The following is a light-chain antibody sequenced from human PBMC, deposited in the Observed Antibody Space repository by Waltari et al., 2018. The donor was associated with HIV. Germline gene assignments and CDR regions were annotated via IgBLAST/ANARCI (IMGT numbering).Light chain of an antibody. CDR1: SSNIGSNY. J-gene: IGLJ3*02. Sequence: QSVLTQPPSASGTPGQRVTISCSGSSSNIGSNYGYWYQQLPGTAPKLLIYRNNQRPSGVPDRFPGSKSGTSSSLAISGLRSEDEADYYCAAWDDSLSGLVFGGGTKVTVL. CDR3: AAWDDSLSGLV. CDR2: RNN. V-gene: IGLV1-47*01.